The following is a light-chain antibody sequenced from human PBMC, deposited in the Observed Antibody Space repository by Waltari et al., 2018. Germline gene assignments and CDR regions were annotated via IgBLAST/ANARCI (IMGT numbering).Light chain of an antibody. Sequence: QSALTQPASVSGSPGQSITISCTGTSSDVGGYNYVSWDQQHPGKAPELMIYEVSNRPSGVSNRFSGSKSGNTASLTISGLQAEDEADYYCSSYTSSSTSFGGGTKLTVL. CDR1: SSDVGGYNY. V-gene: IGLV2-14*01. CDR3: SSYTSSSTS. CDR2: EVS. J-gene: IGLJ2*01.